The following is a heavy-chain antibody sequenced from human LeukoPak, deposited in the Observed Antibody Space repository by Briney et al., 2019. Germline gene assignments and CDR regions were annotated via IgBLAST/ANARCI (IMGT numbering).Heavy chain of an antibody. CDR3: ARERELRYFDWLSGDAFDI. Sequence: GASVKVSCKASGYAFITYYIYWVRQAPGQGLECVGIINPSGGGTNYAQKFQDRVTVTTDMSTTTVYMELSSLTSEDTAVYYCARERELRYFDWLSGDAFDIWGQGTMVTVSS. J-gene: IGHJ3*02. CDR2: INPSGGGT. CDR1: GYAFITYY. V-gene: IGHV1-46*01. D-gene: IGHD3-9*01.